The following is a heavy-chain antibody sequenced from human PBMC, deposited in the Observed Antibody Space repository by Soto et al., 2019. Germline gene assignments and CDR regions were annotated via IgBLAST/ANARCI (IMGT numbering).Heavy chain of an antibody. CDR3: AREGVQHGSGPYYYYGMDV. J-gene: IGHJ6*02. V-gene: IGHV3-21*01. D-gene: IGHD3-10*01. Sequence: EVQLVESGGGLVKPGGSLRLCCAASGFTFSSYSMNWVRQAPGKGLEWVSSISSSSSYIYYADSVKGRFTISRDNAKNSLYLQMNSLRAEDTAVYYCAREGVQHGSGPYYYYGMDVWGQGTTVTVSS. CDR2: ISSSSSYI. CDR1: GFTFSSYS.